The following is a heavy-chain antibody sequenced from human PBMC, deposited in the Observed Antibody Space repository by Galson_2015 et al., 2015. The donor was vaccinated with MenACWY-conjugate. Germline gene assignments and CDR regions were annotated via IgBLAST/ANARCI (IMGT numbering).Heavy chain of an antibody. Sequence: QSGAEVTKPGESLKISCTASGYTFTSYGITWVRQAPGQGLEWMGWISAYNGNTNYAQKLQGRVTMTTDTSTSTAYMELRSLRSDDTAVYYCARWLPGTFDAFEMWGQGTMVTVSS. CDR1: GYTFTSYG. D-gene: IGHD5-12*01. J-gene: IGHJ3*02. CDR2: ISAYNGNT. V-gene: IGHV1-18*01. CDR3: ARWLPGTFDAFEM.